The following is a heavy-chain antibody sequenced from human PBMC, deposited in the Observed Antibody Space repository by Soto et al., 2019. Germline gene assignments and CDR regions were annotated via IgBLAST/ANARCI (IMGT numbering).Heavy chain of an antibody. Sequence: PSETLSLTCTVSGGSISSYYWSWIRQPPGKGLEWIGYIYYSGSTNYNPSLKSRVTISIATSKNQFSLKLSSLTAADTAVYYCARAERRDWFDPWGQGTLVTVS. J-gene: IGHJ5*02. CDR1: GGSISSYY. CDR3: ARAERRDWFDP. V-gene: IGHV4-59*01. CDR2: IYYSGST.